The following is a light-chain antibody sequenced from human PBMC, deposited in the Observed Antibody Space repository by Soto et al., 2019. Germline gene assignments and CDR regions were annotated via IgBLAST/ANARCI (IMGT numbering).Light chain of an antibody. Sequence: EIVLTQSPGTLSLSPGERATLSCRASQSVSSSYLAWYQQKPGQAPRLLIHGASTRATGIPARFSGSGSGTEFTLTISSLQSEDSAIYYCQQYDKRPTFGQVGKVDI. V-gene: IGKV3-15*01. J-gene: IGKJ1*01. CDR2: GAS. CDR1: QSVSSSY. CDR3: QQYDKRPT.